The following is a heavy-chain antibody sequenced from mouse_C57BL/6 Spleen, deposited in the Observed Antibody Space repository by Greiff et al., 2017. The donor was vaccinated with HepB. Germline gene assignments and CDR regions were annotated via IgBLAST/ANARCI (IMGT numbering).Heavy chain of an antibody. CDR2: INPSSGYT. CDR1: GYTFTSYT. V-gene: IGHV1-4*01. Sequence: VQLQHSGAELARPGASVKMSCKASGYTFTSYTMHWVKQRPGQGLEWIGYINPSSGYTKYNQKFKDKATLTADKSSSTAYMQLSSLTSEDSAVYYCARSNWVAMDYWGQGTSVTVSS. CDR3: ARSNWVAMDY. D-gene: IGHD4-1*01. J-gene: IGHJ4*01.